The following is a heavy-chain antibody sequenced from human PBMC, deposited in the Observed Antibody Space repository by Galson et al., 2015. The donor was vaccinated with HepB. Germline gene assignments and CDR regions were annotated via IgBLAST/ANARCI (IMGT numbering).Heavy chain of an antibody. Sequence: SLRLSCAASGFTFSSYAMSWVRQTPEKGLEWVSGIGTSGSTTYYADSVKGRFTISRDNSKNTLYLQMNSLRAEDTALYYCAKGHGPIPATASRYFHLWGPRTLVTVSS. CDR2: IGTSGSTT. V-gene: IGHV3-23*01. CDR1: GFTFSSYA. CDR3: AKGHGPIPATASRYFHL. J-gene: IGHJ1*01. D-gene: IGHD6-25*01.